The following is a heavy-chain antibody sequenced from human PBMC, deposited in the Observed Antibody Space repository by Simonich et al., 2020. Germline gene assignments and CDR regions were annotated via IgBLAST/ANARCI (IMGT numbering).Heavy chain of an antibody. V-gene: IGHV3-21*01. D-gene: IGHD1-26*01. Sequence: EVQLVESGGGLVKPGGSLRLSCAASGFTFSSYCMHWVRQAPGKGLVWLSSIRSSSSDINYAESGKGRFTISRDNAKNSLYLQMNSLRAEDTAVYYCARALQGIVGATSLGYWGQGTLVTVSS. CDR2: IRSSSSDI. CDR1: GFTFSSYC. J-gene: IGHJ4*02. CDR3: ARALQGIVGATSLGY.